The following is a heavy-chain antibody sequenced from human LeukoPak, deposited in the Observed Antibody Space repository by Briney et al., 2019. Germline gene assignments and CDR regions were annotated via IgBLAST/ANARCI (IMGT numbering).Heavy chain of an antibody. Sequence: PSETLSLTCAVYGGSFSGYYWSWIRQPPGKGLEWIGEINHSGSTNYNPSLKSRVAISVDTSKNQFSLKLSSVTAADTAVYYCARPSSSWRYYFDYWGQGTPVTVSS. CDR3: ARPSSSWRYYFDY. CDR2: INHSGST. J-gene: IGHJ4*02. V-gene: IGHV4-34*01. CDR1: GGSFSGYY. D-gene: IGHD6-13*01.